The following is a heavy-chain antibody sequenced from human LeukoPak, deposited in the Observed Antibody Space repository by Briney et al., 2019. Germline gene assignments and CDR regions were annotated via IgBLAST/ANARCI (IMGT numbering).Heavy chain of an antibody. D-gene: IGHD5-12*01. CDR2: IGAYNGNT. Sequence: ASVKVSCKASGYTFTSYGISWVRLAPGQGLEWKGWIGAYNGNTNYAQKLQGRVTMTTDTSTSTAYMELRSLRSDDTAVYYCARDVDIVATIPISYYYYGMDVWGQGTTVTVSS. J-gene: IGHJ6*02. V-gene: IGHV1-18*01. CDR3: ARDVDIVATIPISYYYYGMDV. CDR1: GYTFTSYG.